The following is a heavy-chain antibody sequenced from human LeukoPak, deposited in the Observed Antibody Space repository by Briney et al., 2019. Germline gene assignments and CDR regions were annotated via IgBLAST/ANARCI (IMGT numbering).Heavy chain of an antibody. CDR2: ISYDGSNK. CDR1: GFKFSNYA. J-gene: IGHJ6*03. D-gene: IGHD5-12*01. CDR3: ARERATLDYYYYMDV. V-gene: IGHV3-30*04. Sequence: GGSLRLSCAASGFKFSNYAMHWVRQAPGKGLEWVAVISYDGSNKYYADSVKGRFTISRDNAKNSLYLQMNSLRAEDTALYYCARERATLDYYYYMDVWGKGTTVTVSS.